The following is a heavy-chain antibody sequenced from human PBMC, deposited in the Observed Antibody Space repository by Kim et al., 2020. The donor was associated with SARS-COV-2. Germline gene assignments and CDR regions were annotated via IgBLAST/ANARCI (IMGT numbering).Heavy chain of an antibody. J-gene: IGHJ6*02. V-gene: IGHV3-15*01. Sequence: PVKGRFTISRDDSKNTLYLQMNSLKTEDTAVYYCTTDPPYSGKIFRGMDVWGQGTTVTVSS. D-gene: IGHD5-12*01. CDR3: TTDPPYSGKIFRGMDV.